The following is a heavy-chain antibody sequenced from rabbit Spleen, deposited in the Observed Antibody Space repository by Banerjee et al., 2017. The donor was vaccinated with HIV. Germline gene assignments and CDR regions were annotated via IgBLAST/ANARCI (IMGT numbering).Heavy chain of an antibody. CDR3: ARDTSSSFSSYGMDL. D-gene: IGHD1-1*01. J-gene: IGHJ3*01. CDR1: GVSFSSSDY. V-gene: IGHV1S40*01. CDR2: IAAGSSGFT. Sequence: QSLEESGGGLVQPGGSLTLTCTASGVSFSSSDYMCWVRQAPGKGLEWISCIAAGSSGFTYSATWAKGRFTCSKTSSTTVTLQMTSLTVADTATYFCARDTSSSFSSYGMDLWGQGTLVTVS.